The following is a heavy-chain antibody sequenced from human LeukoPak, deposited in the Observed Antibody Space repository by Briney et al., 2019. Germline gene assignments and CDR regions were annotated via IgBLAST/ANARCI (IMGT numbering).Heavy chain of an antibody. CDR1: GYTFTGYY. CDR2: INPNSGGT. V-gene: IGHV1-2*02. CDR3: ARESGYSSSSGVDY. J-gene: IGHJ4*02. Sequence: ASVKVSCKASGYTFTGYYMHWVRQAPGQGLEWMGWINPNSGGTNSAQKFQGRVTMTRDTSISTAYMELSRLRSDDTAVYYCARESGYSSSSGVDYWGQGTLVTVSS. D-gene: IGHD6-6*01.